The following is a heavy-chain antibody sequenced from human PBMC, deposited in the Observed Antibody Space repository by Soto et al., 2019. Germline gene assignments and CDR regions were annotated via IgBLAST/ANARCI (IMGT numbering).Heavy chain of an antibody. CDR3: AKDRARYCSGGSCYYFDD. V-gene: IGHV3-30*18. CDR1: GFTFSSYG. D-gene: IGHD2-15*01. CDR2: ISYDGSDK. Sequence: QVQVVESGGGVVQPGRSLRLSCAASGFTFSSYGMHWVRQAPGKGLEWVAGISYDGSDKYYADSVKGRFTISRDDSKNTLYLQMNSLRAEDTAVFYCAKDRARYCSGGSCYYFDDWGQGTLVTVSS. J-gene: IGHJ4*02.